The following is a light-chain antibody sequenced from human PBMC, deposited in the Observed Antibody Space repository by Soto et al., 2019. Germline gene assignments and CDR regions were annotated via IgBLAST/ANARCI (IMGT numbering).Light chain of an antibody. V-gene: IGLV2-8*01. J-gene: IGLJ2*01. CDR2: EVN. CDR1: SRDVGGYNF. Sequence: QSVLTQPPSASGSPGQSVTISCTGTSRDVGGYNFVSWYQQHPGKVPKLMIYEVNKRPSGVPDRFSGSKSGNTASLTVSGLQAEDEADYYCSSYGGSNNLLFGGGTQLTVL. CDR3: SSYGGSNNLL.